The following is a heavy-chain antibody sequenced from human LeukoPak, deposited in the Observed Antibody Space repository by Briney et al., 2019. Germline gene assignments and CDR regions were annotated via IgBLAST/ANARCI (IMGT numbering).Heavy chain of an antibody. CDR3: GKTTTGYSSGRYPGWPVDY. CDR1: GFTFNSYA. Sequence: GGSLRLSCAASGFTFNSYAMYWVRQAPGKGLEWVSGIFGSGGSAHYADSVKGRFTISRDNSKNTVYLQMDSLRVEDAAVYYCGKTTTGYSSGRYPGWPVDYWGQGTLVTVSS. D-gene: IGHD6-19*01. J-gene: IGHJ4*02. V-gene: IGHV3-23*01. CDR2: IFGSGGSA.